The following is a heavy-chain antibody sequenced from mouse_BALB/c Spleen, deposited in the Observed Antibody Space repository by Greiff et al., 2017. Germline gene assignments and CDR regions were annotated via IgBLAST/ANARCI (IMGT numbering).Heavy chain of an antibody. CDR1: GFNIKDYY. Sequence: VQLQQSGAELVRSGASVKLSCTASGFNIKDYYMHWVKQRPEQGLEWIGWIDPENGDTEYAPKFQGKATMTADTSSNTAYLQLSSLTSEDTAVYYCSVPFYGSSSGYFDYWGQGTTLTVSS. D-gene: IGHD1-1*01. V-gene: IGHV14-4*02. CDR2: IDPENGDT. J-gene: IGHJ2*01. CDR3: SVPFYGSSSGYFDY.